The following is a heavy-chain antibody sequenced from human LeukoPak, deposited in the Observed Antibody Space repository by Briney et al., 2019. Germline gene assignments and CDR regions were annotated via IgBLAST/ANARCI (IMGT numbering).Heavy chain of an antibody. CDR3: ARAPVGSSSYYYMDV. CDR2: IYHSGST. V-gene: IGHV4-38-2*02. J-gene: IGHJ6*03. Sequence: SETLSLTCTVSGYSISSGYYWGWIRPPPGKGLEWIGSIYHSGSTYYNPSLKSRVTISVDTSKNQFSLKLSSVTAADTAVYYCARAPVGSSSYYYMDVWGKGTTVTVSS. D-gene: IGHD6-13*01. CDR1: GYSISSGYY.